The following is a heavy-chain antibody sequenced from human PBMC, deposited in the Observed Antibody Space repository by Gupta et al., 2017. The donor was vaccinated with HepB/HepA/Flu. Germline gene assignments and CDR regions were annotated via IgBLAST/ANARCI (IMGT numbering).Heavy chain of an antibody. CDR1: GFQFGEFA. J-gene: IGHJ4*02. D-gene: IGHD3-9*01. Sequence: VQLVEPGGGLVQPGRSLRLSCASSGFQFGEFAMHWVRQAPGGGLGLVSGINWSSDHIADSDSRESRLTISRDNAKEYLDLQTNSLIPEQTAVYYWVDIFKQSIVQLLDDWGQGILVSVSS. CDR3: VDIFKQSIVQLLDD. V-gene: IGHV3-9*01. CDR2: INWSSDHI.